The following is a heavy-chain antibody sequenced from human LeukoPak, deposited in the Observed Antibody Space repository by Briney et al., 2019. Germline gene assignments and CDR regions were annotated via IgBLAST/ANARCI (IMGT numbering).Heavy chain of an antibody. CDR1: GASISSYY. Sequence: PSETLSLTCAVSGASISSYYWSWIRQPPGKGLEWIGYIYYTGTTDYNPSLKSRVTISVDTSKNQFSLKLSSVTAADTAVYYCARPPGTWGQGTLVTVSS. V-gene: IGHV4-59*01. J-gene: IGHJ5*02. CDR3: ARPPGT. D-gene: IGHD6-13*01. CDR2: IYYTGTT.